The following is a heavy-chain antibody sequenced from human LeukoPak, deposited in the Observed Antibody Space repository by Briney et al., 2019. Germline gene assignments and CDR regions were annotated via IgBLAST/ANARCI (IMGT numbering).Heavy chain of an antibody. V-gene: IGHV4-34*01. CDR1: GGSFSGYY. CDR2: INHSGST. CDR3: ARAIYGPPNYFDY. J-gene: IGHJ4*02. D-gene: IGHD2/OR15-2a*01. Sequence: SETLSLTCAVYGGSFSGYYWSWIRQLPGKGLEWIGEINHSGSTNYNPSLKSRVTISVDTSKNQFSLKLSSVTAADTAVYYCARAIYGPPNYFDYWGQGTLVTVSS.